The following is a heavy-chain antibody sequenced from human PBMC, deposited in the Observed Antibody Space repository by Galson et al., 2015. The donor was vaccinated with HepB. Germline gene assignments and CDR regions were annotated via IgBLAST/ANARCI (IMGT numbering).Heavy chain of an antibody. V-gene: IGHV1-8*02. CDR3: AGGLAPYYDFWSGYPEYNWFDP. CDR2: MNPNSGNT. CDR1: GYTFTSYD. D-gene: IGHD3-3*01. J-gene: IGHJ5*02. Sequence: VKVSCKASGYTFTSYDINWVRQATGQGLEWMGWMNPNSGNTGYAQKFQGRVTMTRNTSISTAYMELSSLRSEDTAVYYCAGGLAPYYDFWSGYPEYNWFDPWGQGTLVTVSS.